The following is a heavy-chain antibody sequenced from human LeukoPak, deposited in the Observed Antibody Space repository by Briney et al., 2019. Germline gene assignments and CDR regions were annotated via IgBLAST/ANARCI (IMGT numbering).Heavy chain of an antibody. CDR2: ISSSSSTI. Sequence: GGSLRLSCAASGFTFDDYAMHWVRQAPGKGLEWVSYISSSSSTIYYADSVKGRFTISRDNAKNSLYLQMNSLRAEDTAVYYCARDPSTIFGVVIFPDAFDIWGQGTMVTVSS. CDR1: GFTFDDYA. CDR3: ARDPSTIFGVVIFPDAFDI. J-gene: IGHJ3*02. V-gene: IGHV3-48*04. D-gene: IGHD3-3*01.